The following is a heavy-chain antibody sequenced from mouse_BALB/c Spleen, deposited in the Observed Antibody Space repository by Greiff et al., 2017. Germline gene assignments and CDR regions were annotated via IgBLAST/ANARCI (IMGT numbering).Heavy chain of an antibody. CDR3: ARRFYYYGSSSYGAMDY. Sequence: VQLQQSGAELMKPGASVKISCKATGYTFSSYWIEWVKQRPGHGLEWIGEILPGSGSTNYNEKFKGKATFTADTSSNTAYMQLSSLTSEDSAVYYCARRFYYYGSSSYGAMDYWGQGTSVTVSS. CDR1: GYTFSSYW. J-gene: IGHJ4*01. D-gene: IGHD1-1*01. V-gene: IGHV1-9*01. CDR2: ILPGSGST.